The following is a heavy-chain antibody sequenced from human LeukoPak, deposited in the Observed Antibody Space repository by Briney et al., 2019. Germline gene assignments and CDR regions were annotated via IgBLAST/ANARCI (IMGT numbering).Heavy chain of an antibody. V-gene: IGHV3-11*01. D-gene: IGHD2-2*01. CDR3: ATDQVVPAAPANYYYYYMDV. Sequence: GGSLRLSCAASGFTFSDYYMSWIRQAPGKGLEWVSYISSSGSTIYYADSVKGRVTISRDNAKNSLYLQMNTLRAEDPAVNYCATDQVVPAAPANYYYYYMDVWGKGTTVTVSS. CDR1: GFTFSDYY. J-gene: IGHJ6*03. CDR2: ISSSGSTI.